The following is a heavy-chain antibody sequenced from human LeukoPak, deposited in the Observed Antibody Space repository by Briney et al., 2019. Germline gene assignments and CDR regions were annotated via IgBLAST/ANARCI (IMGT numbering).Heavy chain of an antibody. V-gene: IGHV1-46*01. CDR1: GYTFTSYY. D-gene: IGHD2-2*01. Sequence: ASVKVSCKASGYTFTSYYMHWVRQAPGQGLEWMGIINPSGGSTSYAQKFQGRVTMTRDTSTSTVYMELSSLRSEDTAVYYCAGGYCSSTSSHRCWRSQAPIPNDYWDQGTLVTVSS. CDR2: INPSGGST. J-gene: IGHJ4*02. CDR3: AGGYCSSTSSHRCWRSQAPIPNDY.